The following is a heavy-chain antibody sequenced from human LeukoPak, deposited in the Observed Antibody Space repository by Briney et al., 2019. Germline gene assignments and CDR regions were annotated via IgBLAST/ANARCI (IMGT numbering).Heavy chain of an antibody. CDR2: INHSGST. Sequence: PSETLSLTCAVYGGSFSGYYWSWIRQPPGKGLEWIGEINHSGSTNYNPSLKSRVTISVDTYKNQFSLKLSSVTAADTAVYYCARGYSSSWYKSKTYLDLWGRGTLVTVSS. V-gene: IGHV4-34*01. CDR3: ARGYSSSWYKSKTYLDL. J-gene: IGHJ2*01. D-gene: IGHD6-13*01. CDR1: GGSFSGYY.